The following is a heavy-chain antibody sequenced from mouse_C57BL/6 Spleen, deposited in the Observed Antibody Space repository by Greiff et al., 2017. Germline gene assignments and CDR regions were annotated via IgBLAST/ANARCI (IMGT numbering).Heavy chain of an antibody. Sequence: EVQLVESGPGLVKPSQSLSLTCSVTGYSITSGYYWNWFRQLPGNKLEWMGYISYDGSTNYNPSLKNRISITRDTYKNQFFLKLNTVTTEDTATDYCARDLGLRAWFAYWGQGTLVTVSA. CDR1: GYSITSGYY. CDR3: ARDLGLRAWFAY. D-gene: IGHD2-4*01. V-gene: IGHV3-6*01. J-gene: IGHJ3*01. CDR2: ISYDGST.